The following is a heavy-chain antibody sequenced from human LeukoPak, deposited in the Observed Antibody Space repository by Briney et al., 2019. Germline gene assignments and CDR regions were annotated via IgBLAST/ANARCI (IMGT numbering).Heavy chain of an antibody. Sequence: GGSLRLSCVTSGFTFSSYWMSWVRQAPGKGLEWVANIKQDGSEKYYVDSVKGRFTISRDNAKNSLYLQMNSLRAEDTALYYCANLLRGAFDIWGQGTMVTVSS. D-gene: IGHD3-10*01. CDR2: IKQDGSEK. CDR1: GFTFSSYW. J-gene: IGHJ3*02. V-gene: IGHV3-7*03. CDR3: ANLLRGAFDI.